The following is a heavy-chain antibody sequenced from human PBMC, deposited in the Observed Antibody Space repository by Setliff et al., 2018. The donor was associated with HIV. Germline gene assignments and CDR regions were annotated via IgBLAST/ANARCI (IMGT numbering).Heavy chain of an antibody. CDR1: GGSFSGYY. CDR3: AKYGPNCRSITCDEGYYFDS. J-gene: IGHJ4*02. V-gene: IGHV4-34*01. Sequence: PSQTLSLTCAVYGGSFSGYYWSWIRQAPGKGLEWIGEIDHSGSTNYNPSLKSRVTISVDTSKNHFSLRLTSVTAADTALYYRAKYGPNCRSITCDEGYYFDSWGQGALVTVSS. D-gene: IGHD2-2*01. CDR2: IDHSGST.